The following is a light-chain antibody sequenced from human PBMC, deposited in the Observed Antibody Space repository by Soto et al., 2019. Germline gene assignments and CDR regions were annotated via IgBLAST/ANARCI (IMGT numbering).Light chain of an antibody. Sequence: EIVLTQSPSTLSLSPGERATLSCRASQSVSGYLAWYQHKPGQAPRLLIYDASNRATGIPARFSGSGSGTDFTLTISSLQPDDFATYYCQQYDSYSWTFGQGTKVDI. CDR2: DAS. J-gene: IGKJ1*01. V-gene: IGKV3-11*01. CDR1: QSVSGY. CDR3: QQYDSYSWT.